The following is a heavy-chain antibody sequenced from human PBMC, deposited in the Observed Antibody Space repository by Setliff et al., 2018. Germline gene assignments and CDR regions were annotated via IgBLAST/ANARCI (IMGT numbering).Heavy chain of an antibody. CDR1: GGSISSGSYY. J-gene: IGHJ4*02. CDR3: ARGGGYWSYFEF. V-gene: IGHV4-61*09. Sequence: SETLSLTCTVSGGSISSGSYYWTWIRQPAGEGLEWIGHIYTSGSTNYNSSLKSRVTISVDTSKNQFSLKLSSVTAADTAVYYCARGGGYWSYFEFWGQGSPVTVSS. CDR2: IYTSGST. D-gene: IGHD2-21*02.